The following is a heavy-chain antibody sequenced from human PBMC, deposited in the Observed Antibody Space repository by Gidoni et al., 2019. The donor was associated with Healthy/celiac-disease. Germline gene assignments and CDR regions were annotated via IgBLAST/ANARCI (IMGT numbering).Heavy chain of an antibody. Sequence: EVQLVESGGGLVKPGVSLRPSLAASGFPLSNAWMSLVRQAPGKGRGWVGRIKSKTDGGTTDYAAPVKGRFTISRDDSKNTLYLQMNSLKTEDTAVYYCTTTTGDYFDYWGQGTLVTVSS. D-gene: IGHD1-1*01. CDR3: TTTTGDYFDY. J-gene: IGHJ4*02. CDR1: GFPLSNAW. V-gene: IGHV3-15*01. CDR2: IKSKTDGGTT.